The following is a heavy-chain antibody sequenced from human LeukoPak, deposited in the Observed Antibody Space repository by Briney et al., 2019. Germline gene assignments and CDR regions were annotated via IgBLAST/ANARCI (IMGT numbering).Heavy chain of an antibody. CDR1: GFTVSSNY. D-gene: IGHD3-10*01. J-gene: IGHJ4*02. V-gene: IGHV3-53*05. CDR2: IYSGGST. CDR3: AKDRGSGSYPRAFDY. Sequence: PGGSLRLSCAASGFTVSSNYMSWVRQAPGKGLESVSVIYSGGSTYYADSVKGRFTISRDNSKNTLYLQMNSLRAEDTAVYYCAKDRGSGSYPRAFDYWGQGTLVTVSS.